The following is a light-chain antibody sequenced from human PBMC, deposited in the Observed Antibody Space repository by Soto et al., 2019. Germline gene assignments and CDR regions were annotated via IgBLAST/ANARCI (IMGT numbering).Light chain of an antibody. CDR1: QSVNNN. V-gene: IGKV3-15*01. J-gene: IGKJ1*01. Sequence: ETVMTQSPATLSVSPGERATLSCRASQSVNNNLAWYQQKPGQAPRLLIYGASTRATGVPARFSGSGSGTEFTLTISSLQSEDFAVYYCQHYNNWPPWTFGQGTKVEIK. CDR3: QHYNNWPPWT. CDR2: GAS.